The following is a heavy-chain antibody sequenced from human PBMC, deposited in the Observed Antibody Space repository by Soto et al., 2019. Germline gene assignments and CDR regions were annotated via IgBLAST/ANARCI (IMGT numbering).Heavy chain of an antibody. J-gene: IGHJ5*02. Sequence: QVQLVQSGAEVKKPGASVKVSCKASGYTFTSYGISWVRQAPGQGLEWMGWISAYNGNTNYAQKLQGRVTMTTDTSTSTAYMELSSLRSDDTAVYYCARYCSGGSCYPYNWFDPWGQGTLVTVSS. CDR2: ISAYNGNT. D-gene: IGHD2-15*01. V-gene: IGHV1-18*01. CDR3: ARYCSGGSCYPYNWFDP. CDR1: GYTFTSYG.